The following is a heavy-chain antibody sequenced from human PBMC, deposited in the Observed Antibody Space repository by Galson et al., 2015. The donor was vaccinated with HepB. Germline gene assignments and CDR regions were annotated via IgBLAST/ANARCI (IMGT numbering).Heavy chain of an antibody. CDR2: INPNSGGT. Sequence: SVKVSCKASGYTFTSYGISWVRQAPGQGLEWMGWINPNSGGTNYAQKFQGRVTMTRDTSISTAYMELSRLRSDDTAVYYCAASLVGGYDALSYWGQGTLVTVSS. J-gene: IGHJ4*02. V-gene: IGHV1-2*02. CDR1: GYTFTSYG. CDR3: AASLVGGYDALSY. D-gene: IGHD5-12*01.